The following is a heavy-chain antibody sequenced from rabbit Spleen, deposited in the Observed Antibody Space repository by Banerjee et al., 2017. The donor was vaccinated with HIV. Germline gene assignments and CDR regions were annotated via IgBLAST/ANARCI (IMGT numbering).Heavy chain of an antibody. CDR1: GVSFSSSSY. D-gene: IGHD2-1*01. CDR2: IDTGSSGFT. CDR3: ARGSATMTMVITGYYFNL. J-gene: IGHJ4*01. V-gene: IGHV1S40*01. Sequence: QSLEESGGDLVKPGASLTLTCTASGVSFSSSSYMCWVRQAPGKGLEWIACIDTGSSGFTYFANWAKGRFTISKTSSTTVTLQMTSLTAADTATYFCARGSATMTMVITGYYFNLWGPGTLVTVS.